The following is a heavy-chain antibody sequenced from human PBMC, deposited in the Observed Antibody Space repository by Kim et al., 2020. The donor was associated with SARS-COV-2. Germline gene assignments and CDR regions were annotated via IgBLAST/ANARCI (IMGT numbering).Heavy chain of an antibody. V-gene: IGHV3-30*07. CDR3: ARDLGITMVRGVSQGVFDY. J-gene: IGHJ4*02. Sequence: GRFTIARDNSKNTLYLQMNSLRAEETAVYYCARDLGITMVRGVSQGVFDYWGQGTLVTVSS. D-gene: IGHD3-10*01.